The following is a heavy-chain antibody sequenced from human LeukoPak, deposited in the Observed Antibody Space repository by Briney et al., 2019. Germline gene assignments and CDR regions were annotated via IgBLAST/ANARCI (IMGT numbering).Heavy chain of an antibody. D-gene: IGHD3-22*01. V-gene: IGHV3-7*01. CDR1: GFTSSRYW. CDR2: IKEDGSDK. J-gene: IGHJ4*02. Sequence: GGSLRLSCAASGFTSSRYWMAWVRQAPEKGLEWVANIKEDGSDKGFADSVKGRFTISRDNGKNSLYLQMNSLTVEDTAVYYCARDVVGALDFWGQGTLVTVSS. CDR3: ARDVVGALDF.